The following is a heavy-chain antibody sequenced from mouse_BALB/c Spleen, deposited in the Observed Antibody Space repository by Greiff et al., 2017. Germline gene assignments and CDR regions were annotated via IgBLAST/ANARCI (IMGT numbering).Heavy chain of an antibody. CDR1: GYTFTSYW. CDR3: TIASH. D-gene: IGHD6-1*01. J-gene: IGHJ3*01. Sequence: QVQLQQPGAELVKPGASVKMSCKASGYTFTSYWMHWVKQRPGQGLEWIGTIDPSDSYTSYNQKFKGKATLTVDTSSSTAYMQLSSLTSEDSAVYYCTIASHWGQGTLVTVSA. V-gene: IGHV1S127*01. CDR2: IDPSDSYT.